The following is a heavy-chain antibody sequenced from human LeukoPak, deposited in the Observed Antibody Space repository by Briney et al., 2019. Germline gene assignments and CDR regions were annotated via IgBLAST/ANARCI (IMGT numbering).Heavy chain of an antibody. Sequence: SQTLSLTCTVAGGSISSGSYYWSWLRQPAGKGLEWIGRMYTSGNTNYNPSLKSRVTISVDTSKNQFSLKLSSVTAADTAVYYCARSTGYYDSSKGYWGQGTLVTVSS. CDR3: ARSTGYYDSSKGY. CDR2: MYTSGNT. V-gene: IGHV4-61*02. D-gene: IGHD3-22*01. J-gene: IGHJ4*02. CDR1: GGSISSGSYY.